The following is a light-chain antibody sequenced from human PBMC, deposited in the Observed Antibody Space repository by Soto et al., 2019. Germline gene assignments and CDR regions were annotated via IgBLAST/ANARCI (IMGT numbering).Light chain of an antibody. J-gene: IGKJ2*01. CDR3: QQSYSSPPYT. CDR2: AAS. CDR1: QSINKY. V-gene: IGKV1-39*01. Sequence: DIQMTQSPSSLSASVGDRVTITCRASQSINKYLNWYQKKPGKAPKLLIYAASSLQSGVPSRFSGSGSGTDFTLTISSLQPEDFASYFCQQSYSSPPYTFGQGTKLEIK.